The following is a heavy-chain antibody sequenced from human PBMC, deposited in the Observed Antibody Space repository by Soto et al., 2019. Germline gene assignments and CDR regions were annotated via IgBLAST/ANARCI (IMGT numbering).Heavy chain of an antibody. D-gene: IGHD6-19*01. CDR3: ARHIAVSGTRGFDF. V-gene: IGHV4-4*02. CDR1: GGSISTNW. CDR2: IYHSGAT. J-gene: IGHJ4*01. Sequence: QVQLQESGPGLMKPSGTLSLTCAVSGGSISTNWWSWVRQPPGKGLEWIGEIYHSGATNYNPSLKNRVTMSVDKSQNHRSLNLTSVPAADTAVYYCARHIAVSGTRGFDFWGHGTLVTVSS.